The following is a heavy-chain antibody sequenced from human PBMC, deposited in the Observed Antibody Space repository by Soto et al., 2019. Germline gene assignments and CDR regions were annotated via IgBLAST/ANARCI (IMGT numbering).Heavy chain of an antibody. J-gene: IGHJ5*02. CDR3: SRRVKGFDP. Sequence: QVQLVQSGAEVKKPGASVKVSCKASGYTFTSYGISWVRQAPGQGLEWMGWLSAYNGTTNYAQKLQGRGTMTTDTATSTGYMELRILRSDATAGYSCSRRVKGFDPWGQGTLVTVSS. CDR2: LSAYNGTT. V-gene: IGHV1-18*01. CDR1: GYTFTSYG. D-gene: IGHD3-3*01.